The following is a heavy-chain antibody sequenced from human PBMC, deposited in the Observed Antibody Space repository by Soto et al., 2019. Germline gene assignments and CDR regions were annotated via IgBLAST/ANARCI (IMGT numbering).Heavy chain of an antibody. CDR3: ARDPDYGGNSGLDLVGY. Sequence: QVQLVQSGAEVKKAGSSVMVSCKASGGSFNNFPINWVRQAPXXGXXXXXXIFPDFGTATYAQKFQGRVTITADRSTRTAYIELSSLTSEDTAVYYCARDPDYGGNSGLDLVGYWGQGTPVTVSS. D-gene: IGHD4-17*01. CDR1: GGSFNNFP. J-gene: IGHJ4*02. CDR2: IFPDFGTA. V-gene: IGHV1-69*06.